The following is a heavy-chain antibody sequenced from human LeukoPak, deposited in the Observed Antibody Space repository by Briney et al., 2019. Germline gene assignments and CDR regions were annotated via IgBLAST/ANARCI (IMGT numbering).Heavy chain of an antibody. V-gene: IGHV4-39*01. J-gene: IGHJ4*02. Sequence: SETLSLTCTVSGGSISSSSYYWGWIRQPPGKGLEWIGSIFYSGNTYYNPSLKSRVTISVDTSKNQFSLKLSSVTAADTAVYYCARRYDFWSGYYPSYYYFDYWGQGTLVTVSS. CDR1: GGSISSSSYY. CDR3: ARRYDFWSGYYPSYYYFDY. CDR2: IFYSGNT. D-gene: IGHD3-3*01.